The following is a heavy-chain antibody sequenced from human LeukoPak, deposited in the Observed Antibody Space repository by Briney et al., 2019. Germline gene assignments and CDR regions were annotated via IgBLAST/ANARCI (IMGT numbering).Heavy chain of an antibody. CDR2: ISSGSSTI. Sequence: GGSLRLSCAASGFTFSSYGINWIRQAPGKGLEWVSYISSGSSTIFYADSVKGRFTISRDNTKNSLYLQMNSLRAEDTAVYYCVRDNPRQQGFAYWGQGTLVTVSS. CDR1: GFTFSSYG. V-gene: IGHV3-48*01. D-gene: IGHD6-13*01. CDR3: VRDNPRQQGFAY. J-gene: IGHJ4*02.